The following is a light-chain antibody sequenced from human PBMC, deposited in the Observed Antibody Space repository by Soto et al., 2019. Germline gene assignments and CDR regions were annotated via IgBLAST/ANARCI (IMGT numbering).Light chain of an antibody. V-gene: IGKV4-1*01. CDR2: WAS. Sequence: DIVMTQSPDSLAVSLGERATINCKSSQSVLYSSNNKNYLVWYQQKPGQPPKLLIYWASTRESGVPDRFSGSGSGTDFTLTISSLQAEDVAVYYCQQYYNTPWTFGQGTKADIK. CDR3: QQYYNTPWT. J-gene: IGKJ1*01. CDR1: QSVLYSSNNKNY.